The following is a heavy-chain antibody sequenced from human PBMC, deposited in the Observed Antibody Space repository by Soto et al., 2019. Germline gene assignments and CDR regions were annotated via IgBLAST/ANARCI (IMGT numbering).Heavy chain of an antibody. CDR2: IYSGGNT. Sequence: PGGSLRLSCAASGLTVSSNYMSWVRQAPGKGLEWVAIIYSGGNTYYADSVKGRFTISRDNSRNTLYIQMNNLRAEDTAVYYCARDFRLDTAMLHDAFDIWGQGT. J-gene: IGHJ3*02. D-gene: IGHD5-18*01. CDR1: GLTVSSNY. V-gene: IGHV3-53*01. CDR3: ARDFRLDTAMLHDAFDI.